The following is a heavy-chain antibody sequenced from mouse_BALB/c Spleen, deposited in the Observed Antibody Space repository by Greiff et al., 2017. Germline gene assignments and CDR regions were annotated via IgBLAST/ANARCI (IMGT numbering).Heavy chain of an antibody. Sequence: EVKVVESGGGLVQPGGSRKLSCAASGFTFSDYGMAWVRQAPGKGPEWVAFISNLAYSIYYADTVTGRFTISRENAKNTLYLEMSSLRSEDTAMYYCAREITTGAMGYRGQGDSVTASS. V-gene: IGHV5-15*02. D-gene: IGHD2-4*01. CDR3: AREITTGAMGY. J-gene: IGHJ4*01. CDR2: ISNLAYSI. CDR1: GFTFSDYG.